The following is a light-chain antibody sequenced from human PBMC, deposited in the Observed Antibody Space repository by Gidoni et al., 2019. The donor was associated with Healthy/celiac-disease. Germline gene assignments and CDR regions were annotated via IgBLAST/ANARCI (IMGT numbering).Light chain of an antibody. V-gene: IGKV3-11*01. Sequence: ELLLTQSPATLSLSPGERATLSCRASQRVSSYLAWYQQKPGQAPRLLIYDASNRATGIPARFSGSGSGTEFTLTISSLEHEDFAVYYCQQRSNWPPYTFXQXTKLXIK. CDR1: QRVSSY. CDR3: QQRSNWPPYT. J-gene: IGKJ2*01. CDR2: DAS.